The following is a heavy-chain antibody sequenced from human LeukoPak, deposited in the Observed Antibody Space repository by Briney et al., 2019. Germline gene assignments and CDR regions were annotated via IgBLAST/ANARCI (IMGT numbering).Heavy chain of an antibody. Sequence: SETLSLTCAVYGGSFSGYYWSWIRQPPGKGLEWIGEINHSGSTNYNPSLKSRVTISVDTSKNQFSLKLSSVTAADTAVYYCARPWGSSFGFWGQGTLVTVSS. J-gene: IGHJ4*02. CDR2: INHSGST. V-gene: IGHV4-34*01. CDR3: ARPWGSSFGF. CDR1: GGSFSGYY. D-gene: IGHD5-18*01.